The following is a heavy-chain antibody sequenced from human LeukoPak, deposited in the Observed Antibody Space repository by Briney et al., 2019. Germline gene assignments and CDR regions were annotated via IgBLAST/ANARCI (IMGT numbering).Heavy chain of an antibody. CDR2: INQDGSET. V-gene: IGHV3-7*01. CDR1: GFTFSGSW. Sequence: GGSLRLSCAASGFTFSGSWMEWVRQAPGEGLEWVANINQDGSETYYVDSAKGRFTISRDNAKNSLYLQMDSLRVEDTAMYYCTKALDFWGQGTLVTVSS. CDR3: TKALDF. J-gene: IGHJ4*02.